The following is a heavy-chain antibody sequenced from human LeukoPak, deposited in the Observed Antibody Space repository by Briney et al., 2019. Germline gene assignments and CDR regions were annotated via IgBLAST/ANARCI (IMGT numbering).Heavy chain of an antibody. J-gene: IGHJ4*02. Sequence: SETLSLTCAVYGGSFSGYYWSWIRQPPGEGLEWIGEINHSGSTNYNPSLKSRVTISVDTSKNQFSLKLSSVTAADTAVYYCARGLRVAAAGLRLWGQGTLVTVSS. V-gene: IGHV4-34*01. CDR1: GGSFSGYY. CDR3: ARGLRVAAAGLRL. D-gene: IGHD6-13*01. CDR2: INHSGST.